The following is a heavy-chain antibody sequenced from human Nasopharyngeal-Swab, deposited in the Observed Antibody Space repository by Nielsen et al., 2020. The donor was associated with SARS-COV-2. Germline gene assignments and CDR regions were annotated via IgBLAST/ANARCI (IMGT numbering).Heavy chain of an antibody. CDR3: ARVRYESSGYFYGMDV. V-gene: IGHV3-53*04. J-gene: IGHJ6*02. Sequence: GESLKISCAASGFTFDDYALHWVRHAPGKGLEWVSVLYSGGSTYYADSVKGRFTISRHNSKNTLYLQVNSLRAEDTAVYYCARVRYESSGYFYGMDVWGQGTTVTVSS. D-gene: IGHD3-22*01. CDR1: GFTFDDYA. CDR2: LYSGGST.